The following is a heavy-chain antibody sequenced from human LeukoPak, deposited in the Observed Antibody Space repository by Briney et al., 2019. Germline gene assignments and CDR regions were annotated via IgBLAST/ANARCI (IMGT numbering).Heavy chain of an antibody. J-gene: IGHJ3*02. CDR2: IYGGGIT. CDR3: ARVLSPSGSYEDAFDI. CDR1: GGSISSGGYY. D-gene: IGHD1-26*01. V-gene: IGHV4-31*03. Sequence: SETLSPTCTVSGGSISSGGYYWSWIRQHPGKGLEWIGYIYGGGITFYNSSLKSRVTISADTSRNQFSLKLSSVTAADTAVYYCARVLSPSGSYEDAFDIWGQGTMVTVSS.